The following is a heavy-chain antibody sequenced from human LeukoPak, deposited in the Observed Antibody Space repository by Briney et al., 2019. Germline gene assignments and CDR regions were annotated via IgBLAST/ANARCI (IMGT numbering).Heavy chain of an antibody. D-gene: IGHD3-10*01. CDR2: IKQDGSEK. CDR3: ARARDYGSGSYLY. Sequence: GGSLRLSCAASGFTFSSDWMSWGRQAPGKGLEWGANIKQDGSEKYYVDSVKGRFTISRDNAKNSLYLQMNSLRAEDTAVYYCARARDYGSGSYLYWGQGTLVTVSS. J-gene: IGHJ4*02. CDR1: GFTFSSDW. V-gene: IGHV3-7*01.